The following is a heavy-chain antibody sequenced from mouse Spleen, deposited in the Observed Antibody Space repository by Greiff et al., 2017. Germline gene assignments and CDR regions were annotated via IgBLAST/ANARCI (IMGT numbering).Heavy chain of an antibody. CDR1: GYTFTSYW. CDR2: IDPSDSYT. D-gene: IGHD1-1*01. V-gene: IGHV1-69*01. J-gene: IGHJ2*01. CDR3: ARVVRTVVAEDY. Sequence: QVQLQQPGAELVMPGASVKLSCKASGYTFTSYWMHWVKQSPGQGLEWIGEIDPSDSYTNYNQKFKGKATLTVDKSSSTAYMQLSSLTSEDSAVYYCARVVRTVVAEDYWGQGTTLTVSS.